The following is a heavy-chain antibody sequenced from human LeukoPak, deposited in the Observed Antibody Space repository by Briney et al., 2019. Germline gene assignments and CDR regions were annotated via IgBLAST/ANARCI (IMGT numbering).Heavy chain of an antibody. Sequence: SETLSLTCTVSGGSISSSSYYWGWIRQPPGKGLEWIGSIYYSGSTYYNPSLKSRVTISVDTSKNQFSLKLSSVTAADTAVYYCARGGGYYYMDVWDEGTTVTVSS. V-gene: IGHV4-39*07. CDR1: GGSISSSSYY. CDR2: IYYSGST. J-gene: IGHJ6*03. D-gene: IGHD3-10*01. CDR3: ARGGGYYYMDV.